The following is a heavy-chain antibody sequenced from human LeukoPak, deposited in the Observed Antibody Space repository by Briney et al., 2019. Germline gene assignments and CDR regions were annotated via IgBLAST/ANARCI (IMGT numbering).Heavy chain of an antibody. CDR1: GYSFTINW. V-gene: IGHV5-51*01. Sequence: GESLKISCKGSGYSFTINWIGWVRQMPGKGLEWMGIIYPGDSDTVYSPSFQGQVTISADRSISTAYLQWSSLKASDTAIYYCARFSGSNGGHYMDVWGKGTTVTVSS. J-gene: IGHJ6*03. D-gene: IGHD1-26*01. CDR2: IYPGDSDT. CDR3: ARFSGSNGGHYMDV.